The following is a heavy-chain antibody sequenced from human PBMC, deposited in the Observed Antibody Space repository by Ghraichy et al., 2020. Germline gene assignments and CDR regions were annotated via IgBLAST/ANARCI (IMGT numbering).Heavy chain of an antibody. CDR1: GDSVSSNSAA. Sequence: SETLSLTCAISGDSVSSNSAAWNWIRQSPSGGLEWRGRTYYRSKWYNHSAVSVKSRITINPGTSKNQFFLPLNSVTPEDTAVYYCARLTAQPYYFDSWGQGTLVTVSS. CDR3: ARLTAQPYYFDS. V-gene: IGHV6-1*01. D-gene: IGHD5-18*01. J-gene: IGHJ4*02. CDR2: TYYRSKWYN.